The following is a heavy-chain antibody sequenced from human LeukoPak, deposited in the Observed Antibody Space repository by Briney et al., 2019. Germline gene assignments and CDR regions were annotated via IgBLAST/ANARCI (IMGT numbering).Heavy chain of an antibody. D-gene: IGHD2-21*02. CDR1: GFTSSSYG. J-gene: IGHJ6*02. CDR3: ARDRIWGVTGWYYYYGMDV. CDR2: IWYDGGNK. Sequence: GGSLRLSCAASGFTSSSYGMHWVRQAPGKGLEWVAVIWYDGGNKYYADSVKGRFTISRDNSKNTLYLQMNSLRAEDTAVYYCARDRIWGVTGWYYYYGMDVWGQGTTVTVSS. V-gene: IGHV3-33*01.